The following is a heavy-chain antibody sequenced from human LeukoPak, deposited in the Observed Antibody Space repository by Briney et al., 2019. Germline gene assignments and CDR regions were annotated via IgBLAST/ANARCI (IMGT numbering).Heavy chain of an antibody. CDR2: IYTSGST. CDR1: GGSISSGSYY. J-gene: IGHJ4*02. Sequence: SETLSLTCTVPGGSISSGSYYWSWIRQPAGKGLEWIGRIYTSGSTNYNPSLKSRVTISVDTSKNQFSLKLSSVTAADTAVYYCASPTNWGQGILVTVSS. CDR3: ASPTN. V-gene: IGHV4-61*02.